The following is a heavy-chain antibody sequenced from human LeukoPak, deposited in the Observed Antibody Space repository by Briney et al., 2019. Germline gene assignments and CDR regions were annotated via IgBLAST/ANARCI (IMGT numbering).Heavy chain of an antibody. J-gene: IGHJ5*02. D-gene: IGHD6-13*01. V-gene: IGHV3-21*01. CDR3: ARGLAAAGNWNWFDP. CDR2: ISSSSSYI. Sequence: GGSLRLSCAASGFTFSSYGMHWVRQAPGKGLEWVSSISSSSSYIYYADSVKGRFTISRDNAKNSLYLQMNSLRAEDTAVYYCARGLAAAGNWNWFDPWGQGTLVTVSS. CDR1: GFTFSSYG.